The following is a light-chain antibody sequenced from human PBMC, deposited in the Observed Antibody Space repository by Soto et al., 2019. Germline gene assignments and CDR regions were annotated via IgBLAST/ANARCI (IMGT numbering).Light chain of an antibody. V-gene: IGKV3-20*01. CDR1: QSVSSNY. CDR3: QQYGNSPSIT. Sequence: EIVLTQSPGTLSLSPGERATLSCRASQSVSSNYLAWYQQKPGQAPRLLIYGASSRATGIPDRFSGSGSGTDFTLTISRLEPEDFAVYYCQQYGNSPSITFGQGTRLEIK. CDR2: GAS. J-gene: IGKJ5*01.